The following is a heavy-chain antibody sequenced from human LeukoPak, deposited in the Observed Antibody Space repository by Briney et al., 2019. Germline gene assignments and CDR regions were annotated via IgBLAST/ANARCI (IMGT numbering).Heavy chain of an antibody. CDR3: ASSTVTTRGGMDV. Sequence: GGSLRLSCAASGFTFSSYGMHWVRQAPGKGLEWVANIKQDGSEKYYVDSVKGRFTISRDNAKNSLYLQMNSLRAEDTAVYYRASSTVTTRGGMDVWGQGTTVTVSS. J-gene: IGHJ6*02. CDR2: IKQDGSEK. V-gene: IGHV3-7*01. CDR1: GFTFSSYG. D-gene: IGHD4-17*01.